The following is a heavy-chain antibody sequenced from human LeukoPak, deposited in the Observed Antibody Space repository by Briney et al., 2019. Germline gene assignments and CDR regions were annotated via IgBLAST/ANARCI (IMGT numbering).Heavy chain of an antibody. CDR1: GGSISSGSYY. D-gene: IGHD3-9*01. J-gene: IGHJ3*02. CDR3: ARRGVGLRYFDWTFDI. V-gene: IGHV4-61*02. CDR2: IYTSGST. Sequence: SETLSLTCTVSGGSISSGSYYWSWIRQPAGKGLEWIGRIYTSGSTNYNPSLKSRVTISVDTSKNQFSLKLSSVTAADTAVYYCARRGVGLRYFDWTFDIWGQGTMVTVSS.